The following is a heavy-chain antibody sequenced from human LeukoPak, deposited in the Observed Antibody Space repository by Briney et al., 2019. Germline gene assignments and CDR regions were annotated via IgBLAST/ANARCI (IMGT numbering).Heavy chain of an antibody. CDR1: GGSISTTSYY. J-gene: IGHJ5*02. CDR3: ARDLGSCYGIGCWFDP. Sequence: SETLSLTCTVSGGSISTTSYYWSWIRQPAGKGLEWIGRIYTSGSTDYNPSLKSRVTISGDASKNQFSLKLSSVTAADTAVYYCARDLGSCYGIGCWFDPWGQGTLVTVSS. D-gene: IGHD2-2*01. CDR2: IYTSGST. V-gene: IGHV4-61*02.